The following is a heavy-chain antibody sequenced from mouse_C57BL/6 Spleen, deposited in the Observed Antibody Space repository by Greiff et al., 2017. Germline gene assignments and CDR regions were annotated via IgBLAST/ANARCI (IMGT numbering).Heavy chain of an antibody. V-gene: IGHV1-18*01. D-gene: IGHD1-1*01. CDR3: ARTEYYGSSFYWYFEV. CDR2: INPNNGGT. CDR1: GYTFTDYN. J-gene: IGHJ1*03. Sequence: EVQLQQSGPELVKPGASVKIPCKASGYTFTDYNMDWVKQSHGKSLEWIGDINPNNGGTIYNQKFKGKATLTVDKSSSTAYVELRSLTSEDTAVYYCARTEYYGSSFYWYFEVWGTGTTVTVSS.